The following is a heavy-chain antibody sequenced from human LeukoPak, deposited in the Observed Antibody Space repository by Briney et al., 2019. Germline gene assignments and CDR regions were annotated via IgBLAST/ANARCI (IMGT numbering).Heavy chain of an antibody. D-gene: IGHD1-26*01. Sequence: GGSLRLSCAASGFTFSSYSMNWVRQAPGKGLEWVSSISSSSSYIYYADSVKGRFTISRDNAKNSLYLQMNSLRAEDTAVYYCARDGFSLIRIVGAPDASDIWGQGTMVTVSS. V-gene: IGHV3-21*01. CDR3: ARDGFSLIRIVGAPDASDI. CDR1: GFTFSSYS. J-gene: IGHJ3*02. CDR2: ISSSSSYI.